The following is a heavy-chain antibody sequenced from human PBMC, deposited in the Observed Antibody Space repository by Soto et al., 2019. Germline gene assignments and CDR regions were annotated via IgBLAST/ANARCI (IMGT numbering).Heavy chain of an antibody. V-gene: IGHV3-11*01. CDR1: GFTFSDYY. J-gene: IGHJ4*02. Sequence: GGSLRLSCAASGFTFSDYYMSWIRQAPGKGLEWVSYISSSGSTIYYADSVKGRFTISRDNAKNSLYLQMNSLRAEDTAVYYCARPSYYDILTGYYHWGQGTLVTVSS. CDR2: ISSSGSTI. CDR3: ARPSYYDILTGYYH. D-gene: IGHD3-9*01.